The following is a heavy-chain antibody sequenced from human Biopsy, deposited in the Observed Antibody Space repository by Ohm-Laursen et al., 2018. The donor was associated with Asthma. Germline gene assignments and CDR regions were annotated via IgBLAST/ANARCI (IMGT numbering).Heavy chain of an antibody. J-gene: IGHJ3*02. CDR2: INAGNGNT. CDR1: GYTFINYA. CDR3: ARTYYDFLTGQVNDALAM. D-gene: IGHD3-9*01. Sequence: ASVKVSCKTSGYTFINYAIHWVRQAPGQRLEWMGWINAGNGNTKYSQKFQGRVTITRDTSASTAYMDLSSLRSEDTAVYYCARTYYDFLTGQVNDALAMWGQGTVVTVSS. V-gene: IGHV1-3*01.